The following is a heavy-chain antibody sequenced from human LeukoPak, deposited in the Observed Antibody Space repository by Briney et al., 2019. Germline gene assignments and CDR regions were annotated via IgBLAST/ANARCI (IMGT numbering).Heavy chain of an antibody. D-gene: IGHD2-2*01. Sequence: PSETLSLTCTVSGGSISSGDYYWSWIRQPPGKGLEWNGYIYYTGNAYYTPSLRNRVSMSIDRFKNQFSLKLSSVTAADTAVYYCARTPIGSCSSISCSNWFDPWGQGTLVTVSS. CDR3: ARTPIGSCSSISCSNWFDP. J-gene: IGHJ5*02. V-gene: IGHV4-30-4*08. CDR2: IYYTGNA. CDR1: GGSISSGDYY.